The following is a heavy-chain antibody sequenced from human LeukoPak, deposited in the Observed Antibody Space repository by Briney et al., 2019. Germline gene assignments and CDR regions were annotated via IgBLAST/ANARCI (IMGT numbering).Heavy chain of an antibody. CDR2: IYYSGST. J-gene: IGHJ4*02. CDR3: ARYGSGFYFDY. Sequence: PSETLSLTCTVSGGSISSSSYYWGWIRQPPGKGLEWIGYIYYSGSTNYNPSLKSRVTISVDTSKNQFSLKLSSVTAADTAVYYCARYGSGFYFDYWGREPWSPSPQ. D-gene: IGHD3-10*01. CDR1: GGSISSSSYY. V-gene: IGHV4-61*05.